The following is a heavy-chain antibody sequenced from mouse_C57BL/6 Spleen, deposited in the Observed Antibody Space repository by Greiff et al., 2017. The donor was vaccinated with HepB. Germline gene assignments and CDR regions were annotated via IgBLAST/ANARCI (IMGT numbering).Heavy chain of an antibody. CDR3: ARYHYYGSSYGYFDV. CDR2: INPSSGYT. D-gene: IGHD1-1*01. V-gene: IGHV1-4*01. J-gene: IGHJ1*03. CDR1: GYTFTSYT. Sequence: VQVVESGAELARPGASVKMSCKASGYTFTSYTMHWVKQRPGQGLEWIGYINPSSGYTKYNQKFKDKATLTADKSSSTAYMQLSSLTSEDSAVYYCARYHYYGSSYGYFDVWGTGTTVTVSS.